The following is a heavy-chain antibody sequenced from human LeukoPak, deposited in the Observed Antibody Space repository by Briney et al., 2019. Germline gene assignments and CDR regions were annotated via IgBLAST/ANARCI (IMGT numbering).Heavy chain of an antibody. CDR3: AKDRWTEVDAFDI. Sequence: GGSLRLSCAASGFTFSNYGMSWVRQAPGKGLEWVSGISGSGGSTYYADSVKGRFTISRDNSKNTLYLQMNSLRAEDTAVYYCAKDRWTEVDAFDIWGQGTMVTVPS. V-gene: IGHV3-23*01. CDR1: GFTFSNYG. CDR2: ISGSGGST. D-gene: IGHD1-1*01. J-gene: IGHJ3*02.